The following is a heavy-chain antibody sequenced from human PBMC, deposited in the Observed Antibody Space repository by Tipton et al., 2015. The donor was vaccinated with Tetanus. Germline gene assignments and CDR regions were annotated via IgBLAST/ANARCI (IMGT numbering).Heavy chain of an antibody. J-gene: IGHJ4*02. CDR2: ISGYNGNT. CDR3: ARDYFGSGSNYYFDY. CDR1: GYTFTRYG. V-gene: IGHV1-18*01. Sequence: QVQLVQSGAEVKKPGASVKASCKASGYTFTRYGLTWVRQAPGQGPEWMGWISGYNGNTNYAPKFQGRVTMTTDTTTNTAYMELRSLRSDDTAVYYCARDYFGSGSNYYFDYWGQGSQVSVSS. D-gene: IGHD3-10*01.